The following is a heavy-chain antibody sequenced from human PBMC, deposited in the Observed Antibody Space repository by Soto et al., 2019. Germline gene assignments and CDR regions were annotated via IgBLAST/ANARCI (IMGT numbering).Heavy chain of an antibody. CDR3: TRGPVGARDAFDI. Sequence: GGSLRLSCTASGFTFGDYAMSWFRQAPGKGLEWVGFIRSKAYGGTTEYAASVKGRFTISRDDSKSITYLQMNSLKTEDTAVYYCTRGPVGARDAFDIWCQGTMVTVSS. CDR1: GFTFGDYA. D-gene: IGHD6-6*01. CDR2: IRSKAYGGTT. J-gene: IGHJ3*02. V-gene: IGHV3-49*03.